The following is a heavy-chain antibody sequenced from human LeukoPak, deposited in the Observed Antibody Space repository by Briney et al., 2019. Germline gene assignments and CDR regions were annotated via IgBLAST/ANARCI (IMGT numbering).Heavy chain of an antibody. CDR2: IYYSGST. D-gene: IGHD6-13*01. V-gene: IGHV4-59*01. CDR1: GDSISSYY. CDR3: ARSSSWYDGFDC. J-gene: IGHJ4*02. Sequence: SETLSLTCTGSGDSISSYYWSWIRQPPGKGLEWIGYIYYSGSTNYNPSLKSRVTISVDTSKNQFSLKLSSVTAADTAVYYCARSSSWYDGFDCWGQGTLVTVSS.